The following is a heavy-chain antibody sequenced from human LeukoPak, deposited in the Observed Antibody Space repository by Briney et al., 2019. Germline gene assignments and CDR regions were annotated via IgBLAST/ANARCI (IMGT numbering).Heavy chain of an antibody. CDR1: GGTFSSYA. CDR2: IIPIFGTA. D-gene: IGHD6-19*01. J-gene: IGHJ4*02. V-gene: IGHV1-69*01. CDR3: AREGPYSSGWDLDY. Sequence: ASVKVSCKASGGTFSSYAISWVRQAPGQGLEWMGGIIPIFGTANYAQKFQGRVTITADESTSTAHMELSGLRSEDTAVYYCAREGPYSSGWDLDYWGQGTLVTVSS.